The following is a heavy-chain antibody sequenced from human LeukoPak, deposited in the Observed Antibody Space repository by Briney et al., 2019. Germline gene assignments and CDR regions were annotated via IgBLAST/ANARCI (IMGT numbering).Heavy chain of an antibody. CDR3: ARGLYSSGWYFDY. D-gene: IGHD6-19*01. J-gene: IGHJ4*02. CDR2: ISSGGST. CDR1: RSTLSSNY. V-gene: IGHV3-66*01. Sequence: GGSLRLSCAASRSTLSSNYMSWVRQAPGKGLDWGSVISSGGSTYYSDSVKGRFTISRDNSKNTQYLQMNTLRAEDTAVYYCARGLYSSGWYFDYWGQGTLVTVSS.